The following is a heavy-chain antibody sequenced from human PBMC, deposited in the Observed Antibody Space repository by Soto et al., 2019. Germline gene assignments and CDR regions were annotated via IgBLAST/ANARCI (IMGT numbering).Heavy chain of an antibody. Sequence: VESLKISCTGFGYTFTTFWISWVLQMPGKGLEWMGRIDPGDTYATYSPAFQGHVTISADKATSTAYLQWSSLKASDTAMYYCARIYCTTTTCDSWFDPWGQGTLVTV. CDR1: GYTFTTFW. CDR2: IDPGDTYA. CDR3: ARIYCTTTTCDSWFDP. D-gene: IGHD2-2*01. J-gene: IGHJ5*02. V-gene: IGHV5-10-1*01.